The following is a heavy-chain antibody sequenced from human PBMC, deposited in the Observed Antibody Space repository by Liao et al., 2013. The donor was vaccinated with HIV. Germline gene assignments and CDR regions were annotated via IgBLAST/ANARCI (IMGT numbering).Heavy chain of an antibody. CDR3: ARGLRAFYYYYMDS. D-gene: IGHD3-10*01. V-gene: IGHV4-59*02. Sequence: QVHLQESGPGLVKPSATLSLTCTVSGASVSSNYWTWIRQSPGKGLEWIGFIDKANEGDARYSPSLRSRVAMSLDTSNNQFILRLASVTAADTATYFCARGLRAFYYYYMDSWGTGTTVTVSS. J-gene: IGHJ6*03. CDR2: IDKANEGDA. CDR1: GASVSSNY.